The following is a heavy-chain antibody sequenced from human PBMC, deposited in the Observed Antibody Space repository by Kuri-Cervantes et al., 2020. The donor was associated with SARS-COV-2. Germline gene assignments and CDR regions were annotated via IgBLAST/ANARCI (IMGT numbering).Heavy chain of an antibody. CDR2: ISSSSSPI. Sequence: GGSLRLSCAASGFTVNTYSMNWVRQVPGEGLEWLSYISSSSSPIFYADSVKGRFTISRDNVENSLYLQMNSLRPQDTAVYYCVREGFGSSSHNYGMDVWGQGTTVTVSS. J-gene: IGHJ6*02. CDR3: VREGFGSSSHNYGMDV. D-gene: IGHD6-6*01. CDR1: GFTVNTYS. V-gene: IGHV3-48*01.